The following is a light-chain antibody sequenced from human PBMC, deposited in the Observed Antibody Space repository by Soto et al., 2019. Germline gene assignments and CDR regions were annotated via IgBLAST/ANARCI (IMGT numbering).Light chain of an antibody. J-gene: IGLJ2*01. CDR1: KLGDKY. Sequence: SYELTQPPSVSVSPGQTASITCSGDKLGDKYACWYQQKPGQSPVLVIYQNSKRPSGIPERFSGSNSGNTATLTISGTQAIDETDYYCQGWGSSTVVFGGGTKLTVL. V-gene: IGLV3-1*01. CDR2: QNS. CDR3: QGWGSSTVV.